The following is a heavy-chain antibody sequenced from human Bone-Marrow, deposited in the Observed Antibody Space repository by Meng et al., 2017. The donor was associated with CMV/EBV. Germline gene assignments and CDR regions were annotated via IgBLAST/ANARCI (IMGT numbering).Heavy chain of an antibody. CDR2: INPSGGST. J-gene: IGHJ5*02. V-gene: IGHV1-46*01. CDR1: GYTFISYG. Sequence: ASVKVSCKASGYTFISYGISWVRQAPGQGLEWMGIINPSGGSTSYAQKFQGRVTMTRDTSTSTVYMELSSLRSEDTAVYYCARAGHFWSGYSPWFDPWGQGTLVTVSS. CDR3: ARAGHFWSGYSPWFDP. D-gene: IGHD3-3*02.